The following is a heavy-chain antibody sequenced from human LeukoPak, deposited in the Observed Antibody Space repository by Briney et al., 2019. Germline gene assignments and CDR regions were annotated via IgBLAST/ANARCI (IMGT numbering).Heavy chain of an antibody. CDR1: ENTFTNYY. V-gene: IGHV1-46*01. CDR2: INPNGGRT. CDR3: PRNMGSAVTPLSDAFYV. Sequence: ASVKVSCKASENTFTNYYMHWVRQAPGQGLEWLGIINPNGGRTAYAQNFQGRVSMTRDTSTTTVYMELSSLRSDDTAVYYCPRNMGSAVTPLSDAFYVLGQGTMVTVSS. J-gene: IGHJ3*01. D-gene: IGHD4-23*01.